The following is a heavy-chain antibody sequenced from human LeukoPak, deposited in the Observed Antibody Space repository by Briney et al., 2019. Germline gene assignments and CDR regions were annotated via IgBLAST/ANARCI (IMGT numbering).Heavy chain of an antibody. CDR2: INSDGSST. CDR3: AKDPRGPSRYYFEY. V-gene: IGHV3-74*01. D-gene: IGHD3-10*01. J-gene: IGHJ4*02. CDR1: GFTFSRYW. Sequence: GGSLRLSCAASGFTFSRYWMHWVRQAPGKGLVWVSRINSDGSSTSYADSVEGRFTISRDNAKNTLYLQMNSLRAEDTAVYYCAKDPRGPSRYYFEYWGQGTLVTVSS.